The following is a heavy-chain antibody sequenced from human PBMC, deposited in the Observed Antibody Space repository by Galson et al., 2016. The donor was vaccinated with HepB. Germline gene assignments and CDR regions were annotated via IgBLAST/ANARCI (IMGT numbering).Heavy chain of an antibody. Sequence: SLRLSCAASGFTFSSYAMHWVRQAPGKGLEYVSAISSNGGSTYYANSVKGRFTISRDNSKNTLYLQMGSLRAEDMAVSYWARRGSYQGGYVYWGQGTLVTVSS. CDR3: ARRGSYQGGYVY. J-gene: IGHJ4*02. CDR2: ISSNGGST. CDR1: GFTFSSYA. V-gene: IGHV3-64*01. D-gene: IGHD1-26*01.